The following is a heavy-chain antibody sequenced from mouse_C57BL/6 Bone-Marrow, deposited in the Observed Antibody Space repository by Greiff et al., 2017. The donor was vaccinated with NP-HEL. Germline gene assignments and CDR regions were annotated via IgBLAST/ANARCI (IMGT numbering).Heavy chain of an antibody. D-gene: IGHD1-1*01. CDR1: GYTFTDYY. V-gene: IGHV1-19*01. CDR3: ARGRIITTVVEKVYWYFDV. Sequence: VQLQQSGPVLVKPGASVKMSCKASGYTFTDYYMNWVKQSHGKSLEWIGVINPYNGGTSYNQKFKGKATLTVDKSYSTAYMELNSLTSEDSAVYYCARGRIITTVVEKVYWYFDVWGTGTTVTVSS. J-gene: IGHJ1*03. CDR2: INPYNGGT.